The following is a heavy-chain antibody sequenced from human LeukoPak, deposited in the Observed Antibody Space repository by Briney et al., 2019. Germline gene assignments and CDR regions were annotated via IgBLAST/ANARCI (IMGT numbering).Heavy chain of an antibody. Sequence: SETLSLTCTVSGGSISSYYWSWIWQPPGKGLEWIGYIYYSGSTNYNPSLKSRVTISVDTSKNQFSLKLSSVTAADTAVYYCAGALRLGELSSKAVDYWGQGTLVTVSS. D-gene: IGHD3-16*02. CDR2: IYYSGST. CDR3: AGALRLGELSSKAVDY. V-gene: IGHV4-59*01. CDR1: GGSISSYY. J-gene: IGHJ4*02.